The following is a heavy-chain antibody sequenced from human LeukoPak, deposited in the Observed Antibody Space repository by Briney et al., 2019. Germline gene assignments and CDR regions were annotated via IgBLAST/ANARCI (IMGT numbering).Heavy chain of an antibody. V-gene: IGHV4-30-4*07. CDR3: ARLPPSYDSGGPFGYFDY. CDR2: IYYSGSA. D-gene: IGHD6-19*01. J-gene: IGHJ4*02. Sequence: PSETLSLTCAVSGGSISSGVNSWTWIRQPPGGGLEWIGYIYYSGSAYYNPSLKNRFTISVDTSKNQFSLKLSSVTAADTAVYYCARLPPSYDSGGPFGYFDYWGQGTLVTVSS. CDR1: GGSISSGVNS.